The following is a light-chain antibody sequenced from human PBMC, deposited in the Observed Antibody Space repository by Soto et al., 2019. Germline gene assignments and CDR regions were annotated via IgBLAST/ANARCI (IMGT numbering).Light chain of an antibody. CDR2: DNN. CDR1: SSDVGGYNY. V-gene: IGLV1-51*01. CDR3: GTWDSSLSAYVV. Sequence: QSALTQPASVSGSPGQSITISCTGTSSDVGGYNYVSWYQQLPGTAPKLLIYDNNKRPSGIPDRFSGSKSGTSATLGITGLQTGDEADYYCGTWDSSLSAYVVFGGGTKLTVL. J-gene: IGLJ2*01.